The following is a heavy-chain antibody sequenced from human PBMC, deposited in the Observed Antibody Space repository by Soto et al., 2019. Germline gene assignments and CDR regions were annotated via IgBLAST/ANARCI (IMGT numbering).Heavy chain of an antibody. CDR1: GFTFSSDG. V-gene: IGHV3-30*18. J-gene: IGHJ4*02. CDR3: AKDRNIVVVVAAKDKYYFDY. Sequence: LRLSCAASGFTFSSDGMHRVLQAPGKGLAWVAVISYDGSNKYYADSVKGRFTISRDNSKNTLYLQMNSLRAEDTAVYYCAKDRNIVVVVAAKDKYYFDYWGQGTLVTVS. D-gene: IGHD2-15*01. CDR2: ISYDGSNK.